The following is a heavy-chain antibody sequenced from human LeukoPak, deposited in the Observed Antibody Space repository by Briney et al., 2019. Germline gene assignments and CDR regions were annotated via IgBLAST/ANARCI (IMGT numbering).Heavy chain of an antibody. V-gene: IGHV4-39*01. J-gene: IGHJ4*02. Sequence: SETLSLTCTVSGGSISSSSYYWGWIRQPPGKGLEWIGSIYYSGSTYYNPSLKSRATISVDTSKNQFSLKLSSVTAADTAVYYCARQSHEFNYYDSGGPYWGQGTPVTVSS. CDR1: GGSISSSSYY. D-gene: IGHD3-22*01. CDR2: IYYSGST. CDR3: ARQSHEFNYYDSGGPY.